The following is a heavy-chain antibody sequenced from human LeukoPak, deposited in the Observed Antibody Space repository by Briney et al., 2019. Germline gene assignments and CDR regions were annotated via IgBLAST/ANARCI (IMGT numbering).Heavy chain of an antibody. Sequence: SETLSLTCTVSGGSISSYYWSWIRQPPGKGLEWIGYIYYSGSTNYNPSLKSRVTISVDTSKNQFSLKLSSVTAADTAVYYCARDTGEYGSGSYYNTLYYMDVWGKGTTVTVSS. J-gene: IGHJ6*03. CDR1: GGSISSYY. V-gene: IGHV4-59*01. CDR3: ARDTGEYGSGSYYNTLYYMDV. D-gene: IGHD3-10*01. CDR2: IYYSGST.